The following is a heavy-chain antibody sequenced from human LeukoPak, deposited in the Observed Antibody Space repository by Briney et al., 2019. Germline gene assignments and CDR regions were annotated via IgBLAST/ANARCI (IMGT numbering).Heavy chain of an antibody. J-gene: IGHJ3*02. D-gene: IGHD2-15*01. CDR2: ISSSGGGT. V-gene: IGHV3-23*01. Sequence: GGSLRLSCAASGFTFSSYAMSSVRQAPGKGLEWVSAISSSGGGTSYADSVKGRFTISRDNSKNTLFLQMNSLRAEDTAVYYCATHFGSLAFDIWGQGTMVTVSS. CDR1: GFTFSSYA. CDR3: ATHFGSLAFDI.